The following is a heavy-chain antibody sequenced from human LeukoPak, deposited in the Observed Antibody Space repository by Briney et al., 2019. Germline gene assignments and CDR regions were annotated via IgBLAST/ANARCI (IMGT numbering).Heavy chain of an antibody. D-gene: IGHD5-24*01. CDR1: GGSFSGYY. CDR3: ASSIRDGYKWSSFDY. CDR2: IYYSGST. V-gene: IGHV4-31*11. Sequence: SETLSLTCAVYGGSFSGYYWSWIRQHPGKGLEWIGYIYYSGSTYYNPSLKSRVTISVDTSKNQFSLKLSSVTAADTAVYYCASSIRDGYKWSSFDYWGQGTLVTVSS. J-gene: IGHJ4*02.